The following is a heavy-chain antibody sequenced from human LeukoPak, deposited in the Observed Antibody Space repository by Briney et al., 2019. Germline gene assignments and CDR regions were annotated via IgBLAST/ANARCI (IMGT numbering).Heavy chain of an antibody. V-gene: IGHV1-2*02. Sequence: GASVKVSCKASGCTFTGYYMNWVRQAPGQGLEWMGWINPNSGRTNYAQNFQGRVTMTRDPSISTAYMELNSLTSNDTAVHYCARTREYSSSWYFPPFDPWGQGTLVTVSS. CDR1: GCTFTGYY. CDR3: ARTREYSSSWYFPPFDP. D-gene: IGHD6-13*01. J-gene: IGHJ5*02. CDR2: INPNSGRT.